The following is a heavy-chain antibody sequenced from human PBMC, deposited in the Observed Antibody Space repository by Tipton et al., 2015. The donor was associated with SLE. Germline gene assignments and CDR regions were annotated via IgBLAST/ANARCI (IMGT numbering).Heavy chain of an antibody. V-gene: IGHV4-39*02. CDR1: GVSISTSRYY. CDR3: ARVVWGGTYYYYYGLDV. Sequence: TLSLTCSVSGVSISTSRYYWGWIRQSPGQGLEWVGSLYAGGGTYFHPSLKSRASISADASKNHFSLKLNSVTAADTAVYYCARVVWGGTYYYYYGLDVWGQGTTVTVSS. CDR2: LYAGGGT. J-gene: IGHJ6*02. D-gene: IGHD3-16*01.